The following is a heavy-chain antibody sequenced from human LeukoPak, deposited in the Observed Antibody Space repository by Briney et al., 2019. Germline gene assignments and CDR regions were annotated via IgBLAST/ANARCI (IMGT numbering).Heavy chain of an antibody. CDR2: ISNSGSTI. D-gene: IGHD2-8*01. CDR3: AKGHGDYYFYYMDV. V-gene: IGHV3-48*03. CDR1: GFTFSTYE. J-gene: IGHJ6*03. Sequence: GGSLRLSCAASGFTFSTYEMNWVRQAPGKGLEGVSYISNSGSTIYYADSVKGRFTISRDSSKSTLYLQMNSLRVEDTAVYHCAKGHGDYYFYYMDVWGKGTTVTISS.